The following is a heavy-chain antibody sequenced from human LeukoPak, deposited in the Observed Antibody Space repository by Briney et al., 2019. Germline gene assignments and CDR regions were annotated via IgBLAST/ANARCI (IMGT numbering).Heavy chain of an antibody. V-gene: IGHV3-64*01. CDR1: GFTFSAYA. CDR2: ITSNGNSA. D-gene: IGHD4-17*01. Sequence: AGGSLRLSCEASGFTFSAYAMTWVRQAPGKGLEYVAAITSNGNSAYYANSVKGRFTISRDNSKNTLYLQMGSLRAEDMAVYYCARRRGDQEFYYFDNWGQGTLVTVSS. CDR3: ARRRGDQEFYYFDN. J-gene: IGHJ4*02.